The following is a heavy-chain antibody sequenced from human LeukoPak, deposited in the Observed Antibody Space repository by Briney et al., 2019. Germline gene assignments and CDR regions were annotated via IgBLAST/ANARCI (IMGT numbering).Heavy chain of an antibody. CDR1: GFPFSDFS. Sequence: GGSLRLSCATSGFPFSDFSMSWVRQAPGKGLEWISTTNSGGTSTYYAESVKGRLTISRDNSKNTLYLQMSSLRVEDTAVYYCANQSYARSLGEGGPGTLVSVSS. J-gene: IGHJ4*02. D-gene: IGHD2-8*01. V-gene: IGHV3-23*01. CDR3: ANQSYARSLGE. CDR2: TNSGGTST.